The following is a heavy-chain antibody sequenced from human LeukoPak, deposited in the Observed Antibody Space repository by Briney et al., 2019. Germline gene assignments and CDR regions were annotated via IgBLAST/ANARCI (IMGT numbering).Heavy chain of an antibody. V-gene: IGHV1-8*01. Sequence: GASVKVSCKASGYTFTSYDINWVRQAPGQGLEWMGWMNPNSTNTGYAQKFQGRVTTTRNTSRSTAYMELSSLRSEDTAVYYCARDYRPPPTYSSRDGFDYWGQGTLVTVSS. D-gene: IGHD6-13*01. CDR1: GYTFTSYD. J-gene: IGHJ4*02. CDR3: ARDYRPPPTYSSRDGFDY. CDR2: MNPNSTNT.